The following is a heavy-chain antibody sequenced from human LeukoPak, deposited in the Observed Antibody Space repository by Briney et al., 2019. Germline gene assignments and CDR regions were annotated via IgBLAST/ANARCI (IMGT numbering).Heavy chain of an antibody. CDR1: GYTLTELS. Sequence: GASVKVSCKVSGYTLTELSMHWVRQAPGKGLEWMGGFDPEDGETIYAQKFQGRVTMTEDTSTDTAYMELSSLRSEGTAVYYCATHIHNRQYYYYGMDVWGQGTTVTVSS. D-gene: IGHD2-21*01. V-gene: IGHV1-24*01. CDR3: ATHIHNRQYYYYGMDV. CDR2: FDPEDGET. J-gene: IGHJ6*02.